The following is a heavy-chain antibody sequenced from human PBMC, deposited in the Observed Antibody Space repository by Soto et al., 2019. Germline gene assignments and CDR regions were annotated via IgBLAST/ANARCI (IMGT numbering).Heavy chain of an antibody. CDR3: ARHFGYGGNSRFDY. Sequence: QLQLQESGPGLVKPSETLSLTCTVSGGSISSSSYYWGWIRQPPGKGLEWIGSIYYSGSTYYNPSLKSRVTISVETSKNQFSLKLSSVTAADTAVYYCARHFGYGGNSRFDYWGQGTLVTVSS. V-gene: IGHV4-39*01. D-gene: IGHD2-21*02. CDR1: GGSISSSSYY. J-gene: IGHJ4*02. CDR2: IYYSGST.